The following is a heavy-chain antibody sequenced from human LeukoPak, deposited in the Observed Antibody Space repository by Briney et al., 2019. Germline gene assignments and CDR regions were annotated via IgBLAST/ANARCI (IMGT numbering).Heavy chain of an antibody. D-gene: IGHD3/OR15-3a*01. V-gene: IGHV1-46*01. CDR1: GYTITSYY. CDR2: INPSSGRT. CDR3: ARGGQPARSWFDP. J-gene: IGHJ5*02. Sequence: ASVKVSCKASGYTITSYYMNWVRQAPGQGLEWMGIINPSSGRTTYAQKFQGRVTMTRDTSTSTVYMELTSLRSEDTAVFYCARGGQPARSWFDPWGQGTLVTVSS.